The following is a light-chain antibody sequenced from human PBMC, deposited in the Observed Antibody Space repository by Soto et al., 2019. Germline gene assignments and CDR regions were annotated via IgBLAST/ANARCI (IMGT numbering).Light chain of an antibody. CDR3: QQYNVWPLT. J-gene: IGKJ1*01. Sequence: EIVMTQSPVTLSVSPGERVTLSCRASQSVSSNLAWYQQQHGQAPSLLIYGAFTRATGIPARFSGTGSGTEFTLTISSLQSEDFALYYCQQYNVWPLTFGQGTKVDI. V-gene: IGKV3-15*01. CDR1: QSVSSN. CDR2: GAF.